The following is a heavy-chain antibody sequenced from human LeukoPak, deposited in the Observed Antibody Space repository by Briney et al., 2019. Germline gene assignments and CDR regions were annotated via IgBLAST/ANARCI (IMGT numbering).Heavy chain of an antibody. CDR1: GGSISSHY. CDR2: INHSGST. D-gene: IGHD3-10*01. CDR3: AREVISLSYAFDI. V-gene: IGHV4-34*01. Sequence: SETLSLTCTVSGGSISSHYWSWIRQPPGKGLEWIGEINHSGSTNYNPSLKSRVTISVDTSKNQFSLKLSSVTAADTAVYYCAREVISLSYAFDIWGQGTMVTVSS. J-gene: IGHJ3*02.